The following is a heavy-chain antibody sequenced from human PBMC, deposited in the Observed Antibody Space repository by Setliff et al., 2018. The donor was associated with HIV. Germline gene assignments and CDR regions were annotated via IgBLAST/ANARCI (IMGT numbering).Heavy chain of an antibody. V-gene: IGHV4-4*07. J-gene: IGHJ4*02. D-gene: IGHD3-22*01. Sequence: PSETLSLTCTVSGGSNSSYYWSWIRQPAGKGLEWIGRIYTSGSTNYNPSLKSRVTMSVDTSKNQFSLKLSSVTAADTAVYYCARDQANYYDSSGYYYFDYWGQGTLVTVSS. CDR1: GGSNSSYY. CDR2: IYTSGST. CDR3: ARDQANYYDSSGYYYFDY.